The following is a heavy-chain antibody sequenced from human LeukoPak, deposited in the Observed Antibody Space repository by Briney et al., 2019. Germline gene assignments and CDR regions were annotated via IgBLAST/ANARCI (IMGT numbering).Heavy chain of an antibody. CDR1: GGSITCYY. J-gene: IGHJ4*02. CDR3: ARGGGLVVVRSGLRDY. D-gene: IGHD2-15*01. V-gene: IGHV4-59*01. CDR2: IYNSGST. Sequence: SETLSPTCTVSGGSITCYYWPWIRQPPGKRLEWIGYIYNSGSTNYNPSLKSRLTISVDTSKNQFSLRLSSVTAADTAVYYCARGGGLVVVRSGLRDYWGQGTLVTVSS.